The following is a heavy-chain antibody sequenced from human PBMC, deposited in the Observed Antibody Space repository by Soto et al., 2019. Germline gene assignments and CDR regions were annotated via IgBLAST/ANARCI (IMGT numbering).Heavy chain of an antibody. J-gene: IGHJ4*02. CDR1: GFIFSSYA. CDR3: AKDLFGDYADYFDY. CDR2: ISGSGDNT. D-gene: IGHD2-21*01. Sequence: GGSLRLSCAASGFIFSSYAMSWVRQAPGKGLEWVSAISGSGDNTYYADSAKGRFTISRDNSKNTLYLQMNSLRAEDTAVYYCAKDLFGDYADYFDYWGQGTLVTVSS. V-gene: IGHV3-23*01.